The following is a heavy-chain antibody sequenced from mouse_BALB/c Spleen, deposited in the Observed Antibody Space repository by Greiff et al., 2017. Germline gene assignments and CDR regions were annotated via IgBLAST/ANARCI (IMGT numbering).Heavy chain of an antibody. Sequence: VQLQQSAAELARPGASVKMSCKASGYTFTSYTMHWVKQRPGQGLEWIGYINPSSGYTEYNQKFKDKTTLTADKSSSTAYMQLSSLTSEDSAVYYCARDGNPDYWGQGTTLTVSS. CDR3: ARDGNPDY. D-gene: IGHD1-1*01. CDR2: INPSSGYT. V-gene: IGHV1-4*02. J-gene: IGHJ2*01. CDR1: GYTFTSYT.